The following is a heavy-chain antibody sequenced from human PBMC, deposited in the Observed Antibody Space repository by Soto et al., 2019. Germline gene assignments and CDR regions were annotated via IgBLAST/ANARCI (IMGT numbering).Heavy chain of an antibody. CDR1: GFAFSGSA. Sequence: EVQLVESGGGLVQPGKSLKVSCTTSGFAFSGSAIHWVRQAPGKGLEWVGRIRSKTHNYATIYAASLRGRFAISRDDSKDTAYLHMNSLRTDDTAVYFCTRRTLNGGSETWGRGTLVTVS. D-gene: IGHD2-15*01. CDR2: IRSKTHNYAT. J-gene: IGHJ5*02. V-gene: IGHV3-73*01. CDR3: TRRTLNGGSET.